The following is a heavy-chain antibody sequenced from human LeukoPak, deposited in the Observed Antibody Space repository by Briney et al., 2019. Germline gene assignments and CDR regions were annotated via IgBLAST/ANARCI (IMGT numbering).Heavy chain of an antibody. CDR3: ARAAGPLAAPDF. V-gene: IGHV4-59*08. D-gene: IGHD6-13*01. J-gene: IGHJ4*02. CDR1: GGSMSSYY. Sequence: SETLSLTCTISGGSMSSYYWSWIRQPPGKGLEWIGYIYYSGSTNYNPSLKSRVTISVGTSKSQFSLKLSSVTAADTAIYYCARAAGPLAAPDFWGQGTPVTVSS. CDR2: IYYSGST.